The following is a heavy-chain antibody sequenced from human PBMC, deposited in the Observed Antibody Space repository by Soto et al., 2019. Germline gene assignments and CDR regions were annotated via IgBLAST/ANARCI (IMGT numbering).Heavy chain of an antibody. CDR2: ITQSGSIT. CDR1: GFTFSDYY. Sequence: GGSLRLSCAASGFTFSDYYMSWIRQTPGKGLEWVSYITQSGSITYYADSVKGRFTLSRDNAKNSLSLQMSSLRAEDTAVYYCTRDQSRYSGYPFDYWGQGNMVTVSS. V-gene: IGHV3-11*04. CDR3: TRDQSRYSGYPFDY. D-gene: IGHD6-25*01. J-gene: IGHJ4*02.